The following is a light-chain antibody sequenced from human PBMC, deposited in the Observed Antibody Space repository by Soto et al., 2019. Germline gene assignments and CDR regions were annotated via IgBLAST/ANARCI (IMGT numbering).Light chain of an antibody. V-gene: IGKV1D-12*01. Sequence: IHVTHSPSSVSASVLYRVTITCLASQDIAGYLAWYQHKPGRTPELLIHGASRLQSGVPARFSGSGSGTDFTLSINSLQPEDFATYYCQQAYSFPITFGQGTRLEIK. J-gene: IGKJ5*01. CDR3: QQAYSFPIT. CDR1: QDIAGY. CDR2: GAS.